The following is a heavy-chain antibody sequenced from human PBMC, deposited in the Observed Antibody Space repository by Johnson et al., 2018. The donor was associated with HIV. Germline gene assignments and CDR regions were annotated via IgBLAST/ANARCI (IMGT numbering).Heavy chain of an antibody. J-gene: IGHJ3*02. V-gene: IGHV3-23*04. Sequence: VQLVESGGGLVQPGGSLRLSCAASGFTFSDCAMSWVRQGPGKGLEWVSAITVSGDNTYYADSVKGRFTISRDNSKNTLYLQMNSLRAEDTAVYYCARGGYRSGWFHDAFDIWGQGTMVTVSS. CDR1: GFTFSDCA. CDR2: ITVSGDNT. D-gene: IGHD6-19*01. CDR3: ARGGYRSGWFHDAFDI.